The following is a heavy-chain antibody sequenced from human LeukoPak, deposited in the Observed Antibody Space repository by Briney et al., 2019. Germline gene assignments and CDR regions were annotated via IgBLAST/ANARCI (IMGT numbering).Heavy chain of an antibody. V-gene: IGHV3-53*01. Sequence: GGSLRLPCAASGFTFSSYGMSWVRQAPGKGLEWVSVIYSGGSTYYADSVKGRFTISRDNSKNTLYLQMNSLRAEDTAVYYCARRASSPYYYYMDVWGKGTTVTISS. CDR3: ARRASSPYYYYMDV. D-gene: IGHD6-13*01. CDR2: IYSGGST. CDR1: GFTFSSYG. J-gene: IGHJ6*03.